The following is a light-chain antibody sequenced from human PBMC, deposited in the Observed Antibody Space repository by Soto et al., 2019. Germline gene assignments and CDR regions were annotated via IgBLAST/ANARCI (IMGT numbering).Light chain of an antibody. CDR2: AAS. V-gene: IGKV1-9*01. J-gene: IGKJ1*01. CDR1: QGIRSY. Sequence: IQLTQSPSSLSASVGDRVTITCRASQGIRSYLTWYQQKPGKAPKVLIYAASTLQTGVPSRFSGSGSGTEITLTISSLFPDDFATYYCQQYNRYWTFGQGTKVDIK. CDR3: QQYNRYWT.